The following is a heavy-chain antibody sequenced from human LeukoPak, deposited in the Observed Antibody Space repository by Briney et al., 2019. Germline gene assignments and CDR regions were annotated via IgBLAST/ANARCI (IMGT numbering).Heavy chain of an antibody. CDR3: ARDGSGSNDFDY. D-gene: IGHD3-10*01. Sequence: SETLSLTCNVSGDSVSSYYWNWIRQPPGKGLEWIGYIYYSGSTNYNPSLKSRVTISVDTSKNQFSLKLSSVTAADTAVYYCARDGSGSNDFDYWGQGTLVTVSS. V-gene: IGHV4-59*02. J-gene: IGHJ4*02. CDR1: GDSVSSYY. CDR2: IYYSGST.